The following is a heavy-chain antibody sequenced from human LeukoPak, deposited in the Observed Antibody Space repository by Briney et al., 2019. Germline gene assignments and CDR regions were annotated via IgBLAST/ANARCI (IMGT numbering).Heavy chain of an antibody. Sequence: GGSLRLSCGASGFTFSSSAMHWVRQGPGKGLEWVAYIAHHGNNKYYADSVEGGFTISRDNSKGSLYLQMNSLRADDTAVYYCAKDGSWSCTDWGQGTLVRVSS. CDR1: GFTFSSSA. CDR2: IAHHGNNK. V-gene: IGHV3-30*02. J-gene: IGHJ4*02. CDR3: AKDGSWSCTD. D-gene: IGHD2-8*02.